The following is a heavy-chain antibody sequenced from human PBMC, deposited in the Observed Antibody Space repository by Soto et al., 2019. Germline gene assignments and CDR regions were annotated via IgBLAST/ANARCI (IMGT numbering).Heavy chain of an antibody. V-gene: IGHV4-31*03. CDR1: GGSISSGGYY. D-gene: IGHD6-6*01. CDR2: IYYSGST. Sequence: SETLSLTCTVSGGSISSGGYYWSWIRQHPGKGLEWIGYIYYSGSTYYNPSLKSRVTISVDTSKNQFSLKLSSVTAADTAVYYCARWSPDDTYSSSTKAWFDPWGQGTLVTVSS. J-gene: IGHJ5*02. CDR3: ARWSPDDTYSSSTKAWFDP.